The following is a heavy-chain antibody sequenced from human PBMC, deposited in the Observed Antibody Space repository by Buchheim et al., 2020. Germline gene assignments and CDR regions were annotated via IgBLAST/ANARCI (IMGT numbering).Heavy chain of an antibody. Sequence: QLQLQESGPGLVNPSGTLSLTCSVSGGSISSSSYSWGWIRQPPGKGLEWIGSIYYSGSAFYNPALESRVTILVDRSKSRLSLHLNYVTAADTAMYYCASNWGLYYFDYWGQGTL. D-gene: IGHD7-27*01. V-gene: IGHV4-39*07. CDR2: IYYSGSA. CDR1: GGSISSSSYS. CDR3: ASNWGLYYFDY. J-gene: IGHJ4*02.